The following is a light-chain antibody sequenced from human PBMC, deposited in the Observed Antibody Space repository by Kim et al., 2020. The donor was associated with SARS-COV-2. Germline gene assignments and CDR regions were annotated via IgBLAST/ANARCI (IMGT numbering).Light chain of an antibody. J-gene: IGKJ5*01. CDR1: QDIGHD. V-gene: IGKV1-17*01. CDR3: RQHRTYPIT. Sequence: ASVGDRVTIPCRESQDIGHDVGWDQQSPGRAPQRLIYGASNLQRGVLSRFSGSGSESEFNLTINGLQPEDFATYFCRQHRTYPITFGQGTRLEIK. CDR2: GAS.